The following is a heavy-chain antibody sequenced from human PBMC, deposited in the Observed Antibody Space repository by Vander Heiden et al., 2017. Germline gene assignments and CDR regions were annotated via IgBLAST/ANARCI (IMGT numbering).Heavy chain of an antibody. Sequence: QVQLQESRPGLVKPSETLSPTCTVPGGSVSSGSYYWSWIRQPPGKGLEWIGYIYYSGSTNYNPSLKSRVTISVHTSKTQFSLKLSSVTAADTAVYYCARVVNPMVRGVYYYYYGMDVWGQGTTVTVSS. CDR3: ARVVNPMVRGVYYYYYGMDV. CDR2: IYYSGST. D-gene: IGHD3-10*01. J-gene: IGHJ6*02. V-gene: IGHV4-61*01. CDR1: GGSVSSGSYY.